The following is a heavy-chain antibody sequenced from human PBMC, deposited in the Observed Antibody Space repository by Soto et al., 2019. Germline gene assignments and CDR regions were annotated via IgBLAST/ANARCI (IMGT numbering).Heavy chain of an antibody. CDR2: ISSSGSTI. V-gene: IGHV3-11*01. CDR1: GFTFSDYY. Sequence: GGSLRLSCAASGFTFSDYYMSWIRQAPGKGLEWVSYISSSGSTIYYADSVKGRFTISRDNAKNSLYLQMNSLRAEDTAEYYCARDSPHGYFDLWGRGTLVTVSS. CDR3: ARDSPHGYFDL. J-gene: IGHJ2*01.